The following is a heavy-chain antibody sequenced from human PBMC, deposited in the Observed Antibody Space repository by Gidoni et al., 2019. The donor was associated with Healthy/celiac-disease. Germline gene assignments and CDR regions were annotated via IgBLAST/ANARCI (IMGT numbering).Heavy chain of an antibody. CDR2: ISEDGSNK. D-gene: IGHD1-1*01. J-gene: IGHJ6*02. CDR3: ASLTPLERHYYYYGMDV. CDR1: GFTFSSYA. V-gene: IGHV3-30*04. Sequence: QVQLVESGGGVFQPGRSLRLSCAASGFTFSSYAMNWVRQAPGKGLEWVAVISEDGSNKYDAESVKGRFTISRDNSKNTLYLQMNSLRAEDTAVYYGASLTPLERHYYYYGMDVWGQGTTVTVSS.